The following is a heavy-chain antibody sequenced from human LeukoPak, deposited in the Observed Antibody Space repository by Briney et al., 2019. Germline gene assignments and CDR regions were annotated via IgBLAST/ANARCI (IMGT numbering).Heavy chain of an antibody. J-gene: IGHJ6*03. CDR2: ISSSGSTI. CDR3: ARTYYDFWSGYPTNMDV. V-gene: IGHV3-11*04. Sequence: PGGSLRLSCAASGFTFSDYYMSWIRQAPGKGLEWASYISSSGSTIYYADSVKGRFTISRDNAKNSLYLQMNSLRAEDTAVYYCARTYYDFWSGYPTNMDVWGKGTTVTVSS. D-gene: IGHD3-3*01. CDR1: GFTFSDYY.